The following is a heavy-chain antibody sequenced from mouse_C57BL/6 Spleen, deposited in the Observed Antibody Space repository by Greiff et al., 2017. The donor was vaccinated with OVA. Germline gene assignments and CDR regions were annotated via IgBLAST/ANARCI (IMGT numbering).Heavy chain of an antibody. J-gene: IGHJ4*01. V-gene: IGHV1-64*01. Sequence: VQLQQPGAELVKPGASVKLSCKASGYTFTSYWMPWVKQRPGQGLEWIGMIHPNSGSTNYNEKFKSKATLTVDKSSSTAYMQLSSLTSEDSAVDYCARGRVLYAMDYWGQGTSVTVSA. CDR3: ARGRVLYAMDY. CDR2: IHPNSGST. CDR1: GYTFTSYW.